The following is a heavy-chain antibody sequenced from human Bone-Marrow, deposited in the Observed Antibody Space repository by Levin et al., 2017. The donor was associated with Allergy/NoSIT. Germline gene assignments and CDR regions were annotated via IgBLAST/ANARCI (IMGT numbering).Heavy chain of an antibody. D-gene: IGHD2-15*01. CDR1: GFTFGNYD. V-gene: IGHV3-64*05. J-gene: IGHJ4*02. CDR3: VKVRVVVAYSFDF. Sequence: GGSLRLSCSASGFTFGNYDMHWVRQAPGKGLEYVSSITSNGESTYYVASVKGRFTISRDNSKNTLVVQMTTLTAADTAIYYCVKVRVVVAYSFDFWGQGTRVTVS. CDR2: ITSNGEST.